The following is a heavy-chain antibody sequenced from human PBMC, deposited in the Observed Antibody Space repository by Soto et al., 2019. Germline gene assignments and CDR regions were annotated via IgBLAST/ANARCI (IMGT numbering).Heavy chain of an antibody. CDR1: GYTFTGYD. Sequence: ASVKVSCKASGYTFTGYDMHWVRQAPGQGLEWMGWINPNSGGTNYAQKFQGWVTMTRDTSISTAYMELSRLRSDDTAVYYCARGDRNTVTQPDYYYYGMDVWGQGTTVTVSS. J-gene: IGHJ6*02. CDR2: INPNSGGT. CDR3: ARGDRNTVTQPDYYYYGMDV. V-gene: IGHV1-2*04. D-gene: IGHD4-17*01.